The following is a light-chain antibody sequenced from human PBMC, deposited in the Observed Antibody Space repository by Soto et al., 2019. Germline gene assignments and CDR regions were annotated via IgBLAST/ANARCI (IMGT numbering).Light chain of an antibody. J-gene: IGLJ2*01. Sequence: QSALTQPPSVSGSPGQSVTISCTGTSSDVGSYNRVSWYQQSPGTAPKLMIYEVSNRPSGVSDRFSGSKSGNTASLTISGLQAEDEADYYCSSYTTSTTRIIFGGGTKVTVL. CDR3: SSYTTSTTRII. CDR1: SSDVGSYNR. V-gene: IGLV2-18*02. CDR2: EVS.